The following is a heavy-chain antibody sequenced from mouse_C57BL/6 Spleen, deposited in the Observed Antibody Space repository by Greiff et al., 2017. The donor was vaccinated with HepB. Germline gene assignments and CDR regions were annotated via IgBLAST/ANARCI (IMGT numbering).Heavy chain of an antibody. CDR1: GYSITSGYY. Sequence: EVQLQESGPGLVKPSQSLSLTCSVTGYSITSGYYWNWIRQFPGNKLEWMGYISYDGSNNYNPSLKNRISITRDTSKNQFFLKLNSVTTEDTATYYCARVGGQDYFDYWGQGTTLTVSS. J-gene: IGHJ2*01. D-gene: IGHD3-3*01. V-gene: IGHV3-6*01. CDR3: ARVGGQDYFDY. CDR2: ISYDGSN.